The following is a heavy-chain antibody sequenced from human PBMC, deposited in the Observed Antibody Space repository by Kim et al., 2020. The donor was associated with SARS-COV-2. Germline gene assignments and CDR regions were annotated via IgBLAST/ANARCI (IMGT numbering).Heavy chain of an antibody. Sequence: GGSLRLSCAASGFSFKNFAMNWVRQAPGKGLEWVSGISGSDGTTYYLDSVKGRFTISRDNSKNTLYLQMNSLGVDDTAVYSCAKVGSGTYLGERAFDFWGRGTTVTVSS. V-gene: IGHV3-23*01. CDR2: ISGSDGTT. J-gene: IGHJ3*01. CDR3: AKVGSGTYLGERAFDF. CDR1: GFSFKNFA. D-gene: IGHD1-26*01.